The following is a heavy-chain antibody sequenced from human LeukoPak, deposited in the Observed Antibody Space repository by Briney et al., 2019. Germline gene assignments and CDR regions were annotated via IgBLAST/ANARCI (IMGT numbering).Heavy chain of an antibody. CDR3: ARGEPCSSINCNNWFDP. Sequence: ASVNVSCKASGYTFTSYDINWVRQATGQGLEWMGWMNPNSGYTDYAQKFQGRVTMTRNTSISTAYMEVSSLRSEDTAVYCCARGEPCSSINCNNWFDPWGQGTLVTVSS. V-gene: IGHV1-8*01. CDR1: GYTFTSYD. CDR2: MNPNSGYT. D-gene: IGHD2-2*01. J-gene: IGHJ5*02.